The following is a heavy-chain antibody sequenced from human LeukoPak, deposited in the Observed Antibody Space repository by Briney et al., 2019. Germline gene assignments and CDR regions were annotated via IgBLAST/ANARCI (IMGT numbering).Heavy chain of an antibody. CDR1: GFTFSSYS. Sequence: GGSLRLSCAASGFTFSSYSMNWVRQAPGKGVEWVSSISSSSSYIYYADSVKGRFTISRDNAKTSLYLQMNSLRAEDTAVYYCARDLSGITGYTYGRGIDYWGQGTLVTVSS. D-gene: IGHD5-18*01. J-gene: IGHJ4*02. V-gene: IGHV3-21*01. CDR2: ISSSSSYI. CDR3: ARDLSGITGYTYGRGIDY.